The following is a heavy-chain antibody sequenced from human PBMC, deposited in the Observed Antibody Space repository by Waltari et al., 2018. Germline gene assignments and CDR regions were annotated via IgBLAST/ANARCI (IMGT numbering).Heavy chain of an antibody. CDR3: TIPSGTYDDY. D-gene: IGHD1-26*01. CDR1: GLTLANTW. J-gene: IGHJ4*02. V-gene: IGHV3-15*01. CDR2: IRSKTDGGTI. Sequence: EIQLVASGGGLLEPGGSLRLSCAASGLTLANTWMSWVRQARGKGLEWVGRIRSKTDGGTIDYGAPVKGRFTISRDDSKNIVYLQLERLKSEDSGVYYCTIPSGTYDDYWGQGTLVTVSS.